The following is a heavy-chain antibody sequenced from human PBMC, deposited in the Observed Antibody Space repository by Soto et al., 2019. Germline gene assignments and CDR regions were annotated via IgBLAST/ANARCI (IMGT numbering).Heavy chain of an antibody. J-gene: IGHJ4*02. CDR1: GGSISSGGYY. CDR3: ARESSLWFGELFYVFDY. CDR2: IYYSGST. V-gene: IGHV4-31*03. D-gene: IGHD3-10*01. Sequence: PSETLSLTCTVSGGSISSGGYYWSWIRQHPGKGLEWIGYIYYSGSTYYNPSLKSRVTISVDTSKNQFSLKLSSVTAADTAVYYCARESSLWFGELFYVFDYWGQGTLVTVSS.